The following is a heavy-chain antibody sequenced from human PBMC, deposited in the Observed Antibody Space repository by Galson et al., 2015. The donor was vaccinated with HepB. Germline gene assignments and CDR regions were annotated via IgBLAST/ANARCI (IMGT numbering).Heavy chain of an antibody. CDR3: ARGSYGGNSGFDY. CDR2: IIPILGIA. Sequence: SVKVSCKASGGTFSSYTISWVRQAPGQGLEWMGRIIPILGIANYAQKFQGRVTITADKSTSTAYMELSSLRSEDTAGYYCARGSYGGNSGFDYWGQGTLVTVSS. D-gene: IGHD4-23*01. CDR1: GGTFSSYT. V-gene: IGHV1-69*02. J-gene: IGHJ4*02.